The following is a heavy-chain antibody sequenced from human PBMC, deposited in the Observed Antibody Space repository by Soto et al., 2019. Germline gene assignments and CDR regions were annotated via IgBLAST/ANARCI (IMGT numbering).Heavy chain of an antibody. V-gene: IGHV1-8*01. CDR3: AREDIVLMVYAKYRSTYAFDI. Sequence: AASVKVSCKASGYTFTSYDINWVRQATGQGLEWMEWMNPNSGNTGYAQKFQGRVTMTRNTSISTAYMELSSLRSEDTAVYYCAREDIVLMVYAKYRSTYAFDIWGQGTMVTVSS. CDR1: GYTFTSYD. D-gene: IGHD2-8*01. J-gene: IGHJ3*02. CDR2: MNPNSGNT.